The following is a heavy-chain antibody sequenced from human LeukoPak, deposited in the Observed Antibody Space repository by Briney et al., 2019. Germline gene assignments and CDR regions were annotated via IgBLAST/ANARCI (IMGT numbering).Heavy chain of an antibody. Sequence: GGSLRLSCAASGFTFSSYAMSWVRQAPGKGLEWVSAISGSGGSTYYADSVKGRFTISRDNSKNTLYLQMNSLRAEDTAVYYCAKDLGAISYVRGSLLYYFDYWGQGTLVTVSS. V-gene: IGHV3-23*01. D-gene: IGHD3-16*01. CDR1: GFTFSSYA. CDR2: ISGSGGST. CDR3: AKDLGAISYVRGSLLYYFDY. J-gene: IGHJ4*02.